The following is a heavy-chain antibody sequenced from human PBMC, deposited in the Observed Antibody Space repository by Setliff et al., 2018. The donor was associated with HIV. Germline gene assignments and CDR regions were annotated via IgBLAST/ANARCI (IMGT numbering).Heavy chain of an antibody. CDR2: SQTTGNT. CDR1: GVFLETYY. CDR3: ARDRKVLYGQGLDSYMDV. V-gene: IGHV4-4*08. D-gene: IGHD3-10*01. Sequence: SETLSLTCSVSGVFLETYYWTWVRQSPGTGLEWIGFSQTTGNTKYNPSLRRRVSIFFDSPKNQFSLGLQSVTAADSAVYYCARDRKVLYGQGLDSYMDVWGKGATVTVSS. J-gene: IGHJ6*04.